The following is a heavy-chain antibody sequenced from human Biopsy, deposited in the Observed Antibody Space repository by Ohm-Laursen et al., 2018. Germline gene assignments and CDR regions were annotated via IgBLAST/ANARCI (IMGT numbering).Heavy chain of an antibody. Sequence: GTLSLTCPVFGKTFRDYQWSWNRQPPGKGLEWIGKINQAGATNYNPSLKSRVSISADASKYEFSLRLTSVTAADTAVYLCGNEVHGRDYWGLGAQVTVSS. D-gene: IGHD2-15*01. CDR2: INQAGAT. J-gene: IGHJ4*02. CDR3: GNEVHGRDY. V-gene: IGHV4-34*08. CDR1: GKTFRDYQ.